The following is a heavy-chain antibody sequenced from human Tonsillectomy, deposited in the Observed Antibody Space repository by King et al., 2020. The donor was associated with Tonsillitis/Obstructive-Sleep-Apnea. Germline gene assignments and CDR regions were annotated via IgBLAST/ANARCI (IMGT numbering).Heavy chain of an antibody. CDR2: INPSGGST. D-gene: IGHD2-2*01. Sequence: QLVQSGAEVKKPGASVKVSCKASGYTFTSYYMHWVRQAPGQGLEWMGIINPSGGSTSYAQKFQGRVTMTRDTSTSTVYMELSSLRSEDTAVYYCARDNWSSSTSSRFTNWFDPWGQGTLVTVSS. J-gene: IGHJ5*02. CDR1: GYTFTSYY. V-gene: IGHV1-46*01. CDR3: ARDNWSSSTSSRFTNWFDP.